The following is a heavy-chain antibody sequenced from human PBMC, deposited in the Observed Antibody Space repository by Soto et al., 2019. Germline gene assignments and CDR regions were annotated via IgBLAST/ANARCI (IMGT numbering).Heavy chain of an antibody. D-gene: IGHD1-26*01. Sequence: GESLKISCKGSGYSFASHWVAWVRQMPEKGLEWIGTIYPGDSDTKYSSAFRGHVTISADTSVSTAYLQWRSLEATDSAIYYCARYSGSYWHYLDFWGQGTLVTVSS. CDR3: ARYSGSYWHYLDF. CDR1: GYSFASHW. V-gene: IGHV5-51*01. CDR2: IYPGDSDT. J-gene: IGHJ4*02.